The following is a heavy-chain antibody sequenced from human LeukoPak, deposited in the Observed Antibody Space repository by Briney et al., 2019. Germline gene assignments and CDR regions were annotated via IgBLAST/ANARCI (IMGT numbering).Heavy chain of an antibody. J-gene: IGHJ4*02. CDR3: ARPRGCGSSRCNNFDY. CDR2: INQDGSEK. D-gene: IGHD2-2*01. V-gene: IGHV3-7*01. Sequence: GGSLRLSCAASGFTFSTYWMSWVRQAPGKGLEWVANINQDGSEKYYVDSLRGRFTISRDNGKNSLYLQMNRLRAEDTAVYYCARPRGCGSSRCNNFDYWGQGTLVTVSS. CDR1: GFTFSTYW.